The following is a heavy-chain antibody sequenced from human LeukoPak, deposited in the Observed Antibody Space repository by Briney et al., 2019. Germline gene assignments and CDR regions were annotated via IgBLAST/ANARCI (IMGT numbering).Heavy chain of an antibody. V-gene: IGHV3-7*01. J-gene: IGHJ4*02. CDR3: ARADFGGKIFDY. CDR2: TEQDGSGK. CDR1: GFTFSSYW. D-gene: IGHD2-21*01. Sequence: GGSLGLSCAASGFTFSSYWMTWVRQAPGKGLEWVANTEQDGSGKHYVDSVKGRFTISRDNAENSLYLQMNSLRAEDTAVYYCARADFGGKIFDYWGQGTLVIVSS.